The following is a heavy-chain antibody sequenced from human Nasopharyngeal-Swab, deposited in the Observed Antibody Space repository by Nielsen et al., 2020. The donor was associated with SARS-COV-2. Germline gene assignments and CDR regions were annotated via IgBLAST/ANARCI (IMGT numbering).Heavy chain of an antibody. J-gene: IGHJ5*02. CDR1: GFTFDNCE. Sequence: GESLKISCAASGFTFDNCEMNWVRQVPGKGLEWVSYISTSGATIHYADSVRGRFTISRDNAKKSLHLQMNSLRAEDTAVYYCARASRGWSWGQGTPVTVSS. CDR2: ISTSGATI. V-gene: IGHV3-48*03. CDR3: ARASRGWS. D-gene: IGHD6-19*01.